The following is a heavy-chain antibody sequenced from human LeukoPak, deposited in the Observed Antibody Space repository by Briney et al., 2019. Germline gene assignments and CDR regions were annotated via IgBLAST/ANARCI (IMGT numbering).Heavy chain of an antibody. CDR2: INHSGST. J-gene: IGHJ4*02. V-gene: IGHV4-34*01. CDR3: ASLTMIVVP. CDR1: GGSFSGYY. Sequence: SETLSLTCAVYGGSFSGYYWSWIRQPPGKGLEWIGEINHSGSTNYNPSLKSRVTVSVDTSKNQFSLKLSSVTAADTAVYYCASLTMIVVPWGQGTLVTVSS. D-gene: IGHD3-22*01.